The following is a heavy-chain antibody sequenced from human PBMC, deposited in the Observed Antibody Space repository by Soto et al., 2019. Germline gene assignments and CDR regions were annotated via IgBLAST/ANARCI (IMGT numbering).Heavy chain of an antibody. CDR1: GYTFTSYA. V-gene: IGHV1-3*01. D-gene: IGHD3-22*01. CDR2: INAGNGNT. J-gene: IGHJ4*02. CDR3: ARAYYYDSSGYYRYYFDY. Sequence: QVQLVQSGAEVKKPGASVKVSCKASGYTFTSYAMHWVRQAPGQRLEWMGWINAGNGNTKYSQKFRGRVTITRDTSASTAYMELSSLRSEDTAVYYCARAYYYDSSGYYRYYFDYWGQGTLVTVSS.